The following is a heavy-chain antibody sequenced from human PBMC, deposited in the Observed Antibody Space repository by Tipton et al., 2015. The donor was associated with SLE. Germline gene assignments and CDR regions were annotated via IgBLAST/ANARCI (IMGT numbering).Heavy chain of an antibody. CDR3: ARDLYGERGY. J-gene: IGHJ4*02. CDR2: ISSSSSYI. CDR1: GFTFSSYS. D-gene: IGHD4-17*01. Sequence: GSLRLSCAASGFTFSSYSMNWVRQAPGKGLEWVSSISSSSSYIYYADSVKGRFTISRDNSKNTLYLQMNSLRAEDTAVYYCARDLYGERGYWGQGTLVTVSS. V-gene: IGHV3-21*01.